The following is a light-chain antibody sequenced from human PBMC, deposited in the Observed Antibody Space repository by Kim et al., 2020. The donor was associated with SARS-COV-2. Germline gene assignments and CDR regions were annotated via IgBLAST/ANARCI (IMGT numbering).Light chain of an antibody. Sequence: QRGTISCSGTSYNIGNNVVNSYQQLPGKAPKLLIYYNDLLSSGVSDRFSGSKSGTSASLAISGLQSEDEADYYCETWDDSVNGWVFGGGTQLTVL. V-gene: IGLV1-36*01. CDR2: YND. CDR1: SYNIGNNV. J-gene: IGLJ3*02. CDR3: ETWDDSVNGWV.